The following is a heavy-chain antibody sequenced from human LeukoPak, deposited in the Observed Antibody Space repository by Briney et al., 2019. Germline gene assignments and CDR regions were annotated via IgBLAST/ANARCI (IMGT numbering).Heavy chain of an antibody. CDR2: IFYTGTT. V-gene: IGHV4-39*02. Sequence: SETLSLTCTASGGSINTQSYYWVWIRQPPGKGLEWVGSIFYTGTTFHNPALESRVALSVDRSKSHFSLRLNALTAADTAVYYCARLTLSSYWFDPWGQGTLVIDSS. CDR1: GGSINTQSYY. D-gene: IGHD2-15*01. CDR3: ARLTLSSYWFDP. J-gene: IGHJ5*02.